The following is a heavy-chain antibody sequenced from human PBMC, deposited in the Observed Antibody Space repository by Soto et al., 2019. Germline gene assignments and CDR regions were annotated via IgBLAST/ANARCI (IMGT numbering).Heavy chain of an antibody. Sequence: SETLSLTCTVSDGSISFFYWSWIRQPPGKGLEWIGYIYYSGSTDYNPSLKSRVTISVDTSKNQFSLKLSSVTAADTAVYYCARTAHAYYYYMDVWGKGTTVTVSS. V-gene: IGHV4-59*01. J-gene: IGHJ6*03. CDR1: DGSISFFY. CDR3: ARTAHAYYYYMDV. D-gene: IGHD2-21*02. CDR2: IYYSGST.